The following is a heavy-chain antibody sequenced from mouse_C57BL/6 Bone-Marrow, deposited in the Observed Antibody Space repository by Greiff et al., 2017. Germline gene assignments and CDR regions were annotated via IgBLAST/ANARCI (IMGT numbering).Heavy chain of an antibody. J-gene: IGHJ3*01. D-gene: IGHD4-1*02. CDR1: GYTFTDYY. V-gene: IGHV1-19*01. CDR2: INPYNGGT. Sequence: EVQLQQSGPVLVKPGASVKMSCKASGYTFTDYYMNWVKQSHGKSLEWIGVINPYNGGTSYNQKFKGKATLTVDKSSSTAYMELNSLTSEDSAVYYCAGVGQLGPSWFADWGQGTLVTVSA. CDR3: AGVGQLGPSWFAD.